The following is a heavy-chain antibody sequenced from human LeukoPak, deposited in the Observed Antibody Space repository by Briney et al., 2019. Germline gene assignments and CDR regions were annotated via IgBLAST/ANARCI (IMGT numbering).Heavy chain of an antibody. CDR1: GFTFSSYS. CDR3: ARFTRWSTKSFDY. CDR2: ISSSSSYI. Sequence: GGSLRLSCAASGFTFSSYSMNWVRQAPGKGLEWVSSISSSSSYIYYADSVKGRFTISRDNAKNSLYLQMNSLRAEDTAVYYCARFTRWSTKSFDYWGQGTLVTVPS. D-gene: IGHD1-1*01. J-gene: IGHJ4*02. V-gene: IGHV3-21*01.